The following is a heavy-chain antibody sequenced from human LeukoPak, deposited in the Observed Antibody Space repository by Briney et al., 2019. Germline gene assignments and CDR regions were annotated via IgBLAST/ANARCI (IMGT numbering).Heavy chain of an antibody. CDR3: AREGPETVGAPAY. V-gene: IGHV1-2*02. D-gene: IGHD1-26*01. J-gene: IGHJ4*02. Sequence: ASVKVSCKASGYTFTGYYMHWVRQAPGQGLEWMGWINTNSGGTNYAQKFQGRVTMTRDTSISTAYMELSRLRSDDTAVYYCAREGPETVGAPAYWGQGTLVTVSS. CDR1: GYTFTGYY. CDR2: INTNSGGT.